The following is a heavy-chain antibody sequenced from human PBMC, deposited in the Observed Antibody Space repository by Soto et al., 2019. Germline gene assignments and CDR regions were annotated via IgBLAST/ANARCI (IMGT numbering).Heavy chain of an antibody. CDR3: ARSVEGPCDY. CDR2: ITSDTNTI. D-gene: IGHD6-19*01. J-gene: IGHJ4*02. Sequence: EVQLVESGGGLVQPGGSLRLTCAASGFPFSIYSMNWVRQAPGKGLEWSSYITSDTNTIKYADSVKGRFTISRDNDKNLVYLKMNSLRDEDTAVYCCARSVEGPCDYWGQGTVVTVSS. V-gene: IGHV3-48*02. CDR1: GFPFSIYS.